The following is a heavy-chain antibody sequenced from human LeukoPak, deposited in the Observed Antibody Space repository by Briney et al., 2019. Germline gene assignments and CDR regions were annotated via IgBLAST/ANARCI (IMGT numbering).Heavy chain of an antibody. CDR3: ARAVITFGGVVAKGFDC. CDR2: IYYSGST. CDR1: GGSFSTYY. D-gene: IGHD3-16*02. V-gene: IGHV4-59*01. Sequence: SETLSLTYTVSGGSFSTYYWSWIRQPPGKGLEWIGYIYYSGSTDYNPSLKSRVTMSLDTSKNQFSLNLSSVTAADTAVYYCARAVITFGGVVAKGFDCWGQGTLVTVSS. J-gene: IGHJ4*02.